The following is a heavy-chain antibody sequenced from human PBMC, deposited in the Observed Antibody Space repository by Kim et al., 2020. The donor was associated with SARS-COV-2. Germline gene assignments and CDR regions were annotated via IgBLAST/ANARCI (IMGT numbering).Heavy chain of an antibody. J-gene: IGHJ5*02. V-gene: IGHV1-69*13. D-gene: IGHD6-6*01. CDR1: GGTFSSYA. Sequence: SVKVSCKASGGTFSSYAISWVRQAPGQGLEWMGGIIPIFGTENYAQKFQGRVTITADESTSTAYMELSSLRSEDTAVYYCARPYVIAARSWFDPWGQGTLVTVSS. CDR3: ARPYVIAARSWFDP. CDR2: IIPIFGTE.